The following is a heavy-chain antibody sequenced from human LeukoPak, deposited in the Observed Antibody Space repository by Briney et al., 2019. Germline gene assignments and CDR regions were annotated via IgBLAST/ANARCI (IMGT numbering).Heavy chain of an antibody. D-gene: IGHD6-6*01. V-gene: IGHV4-59*01. J-gene: IGHJ4*02. CDR2: IYYSGST. CDR3: ARESRGSSSSWYFDY. Sequence: PSETLSLTCTVSGGSISSYYWSWIRQPPGKGLEWIGYIYYSGSTNYNPSLKSRVTISVDTSKNQFSLKLSSVTAADTAVYYCARESRGSSSSWYFDYRGQGTLVTVSS. CDR1: GGSISSYY.